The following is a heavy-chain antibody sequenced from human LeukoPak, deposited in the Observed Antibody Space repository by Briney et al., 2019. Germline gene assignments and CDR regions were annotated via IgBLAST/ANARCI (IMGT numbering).Heavy chain of an antibody. CDR3: ARDYCGGDCSTSYFDY. CDR1: GFTFSSYG. D-gene: IGHD2-21*02. Sequence: GGSLRLSCAASGFTFSSYGMHWVRQAPGKGLEWVAVISYDGSNKYYADSVKGRFTISRDNSKNTLYLQVSSLRADDTAVYYCARDYCGGDCSTSYFDYWGQGTLVTVSS. J-gene: IGHJ4*02. V-gene: IGHV3-30*03. CDR2: ISYDGSNK.